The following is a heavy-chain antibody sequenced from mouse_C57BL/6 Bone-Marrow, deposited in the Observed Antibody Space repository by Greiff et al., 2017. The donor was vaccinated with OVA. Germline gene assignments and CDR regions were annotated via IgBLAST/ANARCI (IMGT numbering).Heavy chain of an antibody. V-gene: IGHV3-6*01. D-gene: IGHD2-5*01. CDR1: GYSITSGHY. Sequence: EVQVVESGPGLVKPSQSLSLTCSVTGYSITSGHYWNWIRQFPGNKLEWMGYISYDGSNNYNPSLKNRISITRDTSKNQFFLKLNSVTTEDTATYYCARGSNYALDAMDYWGQGTSVTVSS. CDR2: ISYDGSN. CDR3: ARGSNYALDAMDY. J-gene: IGHJ4*01.